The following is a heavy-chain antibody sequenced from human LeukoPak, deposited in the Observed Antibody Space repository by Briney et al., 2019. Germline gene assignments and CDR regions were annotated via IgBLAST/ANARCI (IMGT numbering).Heavy chain of an antibody. CDR2: TNPSGGST. D-gene: IGHD3-22*01. Sequence: ASVKVSCKASGYTFTSYYMHWVRQAPGQGLEWMGITNPSGGSTSYAQKFQGRVTMTRDTSTSTVYMELSSLRSEDTAVYYCAREGPDITMIVVAVSRIFDYWGQGTLVTVSS. CDR3: AREGPDITMIVVAVSRIFDY. CDR1: GYTFTSYY. V-gene: IGHV1-46*01. J-gene: IGHJ4*02.